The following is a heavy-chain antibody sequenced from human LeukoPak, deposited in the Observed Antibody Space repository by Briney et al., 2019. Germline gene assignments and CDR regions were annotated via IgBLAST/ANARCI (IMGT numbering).Heavy chain of an antibody. CDR2: IYHSGST. D-gene: IGHD4-23*01. CDR1: GYSISSGYY. CDR3: ARELLPDYGGLNWFDP. J-gene: IGHJ5*02. Sequence: PSETLSLTCTVSGYSISSGYYWGWIRQSPGKGLEWIGSIYHSGSTYYNPSLKSRVTISVDTSKNQFSLKVSSVTAADTAVYYCARELLPDYGGLNWFDPWGQGTLVTVSS. V-gene: IGHV4-38-2*02.